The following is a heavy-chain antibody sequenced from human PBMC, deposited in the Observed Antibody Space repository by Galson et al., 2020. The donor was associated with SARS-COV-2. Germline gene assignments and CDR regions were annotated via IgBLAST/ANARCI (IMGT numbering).Heavy chain of an antibody. CDR1: GYSISSGYY. Sequence: SQTLSLTCTVSGYSISSGYYWGWIRQPPGKGLEWIGSIYHSGSTYYNPSLKSRVTISVDTSKNQFSLKLSSVTAADTAVYYCAREGGVPAAISFDYWGQGTLVTVSS. CDR2: IYHSGST. CDR3: AREGGVPAAISFDY. V-gene: IGHV4-38-2*02. J-gene: IGHJ4*02. D-gene: IGHD2-2*01.